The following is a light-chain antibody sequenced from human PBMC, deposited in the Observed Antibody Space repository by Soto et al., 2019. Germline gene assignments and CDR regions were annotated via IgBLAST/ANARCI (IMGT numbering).Light chain of an antibody. CDR2: GAS. J-gene: IGKJ4*01. CDR3: QPYNELLT. Sequence: EVVMTQSPATLSVSTEERATLSCRVGQRVSSNLACYEWKPCQAPRLLIYGASSRATVIPARFSGSGSGTEVTLTISSLQSEDFAVYYCQPYNELLTFGGGNRVHIQ. V-gene: IGKV3-15*01. CDR1: QRVSSN.